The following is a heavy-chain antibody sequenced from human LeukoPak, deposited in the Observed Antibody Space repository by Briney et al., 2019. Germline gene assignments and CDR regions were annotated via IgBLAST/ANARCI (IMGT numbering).Heavy chain of an antibody. CDR1: GFPFSSHS. CDR2: ISSSSRYI. CDR3: ARDRETWYFDF. J-gene: IGHJ4*02. Sequence: GGSLRLSCVASGFPFSSHSMNWVRQAPGKGLEWVSSISSSSRYIYYADSVKGRFTISRDNSKNTLYLQMNSLRAEDTAVYYCARDRETWYFDFWGQGTLVTVSS. V-gene: IGHV3-21*01.